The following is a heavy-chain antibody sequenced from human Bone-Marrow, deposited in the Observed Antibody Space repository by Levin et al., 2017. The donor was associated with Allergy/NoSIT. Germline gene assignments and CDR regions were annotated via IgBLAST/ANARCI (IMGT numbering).Heavy chain of an antibody. CDR3: ATGPASDYYYYMGV. Sequence: GESLKISCAASGFTFNNAWMTWVRQAPGKGLEWVGRIYSKTDGGTTDYAAPVKGRFTISRDDSKDTLFLQMNSLNIEDTAVYYCATGPASDYYYYMGVGGIGTTVTVSS. J-gene: IGHJ6*03. CDR1: GFTFNNAW. V-gene: IGHV3-15*01. CDR2: IYSKTDGGTT.